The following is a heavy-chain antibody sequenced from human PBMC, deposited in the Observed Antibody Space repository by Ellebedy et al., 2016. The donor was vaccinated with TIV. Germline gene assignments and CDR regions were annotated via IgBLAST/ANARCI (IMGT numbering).Heavy chain of an antibody. Sequence: GESLKISXAASGFTFAIYSMNWVRQAPGKGLEWVSYIPGSSSPIYYADSVKGRFTVSRDNAKNSLFLQMNSLRDEDTAVYYCATSNGHLDHWGQGTLVTVSS. D-gene: IGHD2-8*01. CDR2: IPGSSSPI. V-gene: IGHV3-48*02. CDR3: ATSNGHLDH. CDR1: GFTFAIYS. J-gene: IGHJ4*02.